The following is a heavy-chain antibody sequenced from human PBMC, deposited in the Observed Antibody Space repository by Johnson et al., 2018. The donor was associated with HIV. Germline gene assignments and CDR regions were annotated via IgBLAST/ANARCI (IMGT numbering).Heavy chain of an antibody. D-gene: IGHD1-26*01. CDR2: TSYEGSNK. J-gene: IGHJ3*02. Sequence: QMLLVESGGGVVQPGRSLRLSCAASGFIFSDYAMHWVRLAPGKGLEWVAVTSYEGSNKYYADSVKGRFTISRDNSKNTLYLQMNSLRAEDTAVYYCARVMGATQVMGAFDIWGQGTMVTVSS. CDR1: GFIFSDYA. CDR3: ARVMGATQVMGAFDI. V-gene: IGHV3-30*04.